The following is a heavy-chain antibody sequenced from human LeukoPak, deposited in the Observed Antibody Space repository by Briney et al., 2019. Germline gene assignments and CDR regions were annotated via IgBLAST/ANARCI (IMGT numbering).Heavy chain of an antibody. CDR2: IYTSGST. CDR1: GGSISSGSYY. Sequence: SQTLSPTCTVSGGSISSGSYYWSWIRQPAGKGLEWIGRIYTSGSTKYNPSLKSRVTISVDRSKNQFSLKLSSVTAADTAVYYCARTYCGGDCRGYYYHYYMDVWGKGTTVTISS. CDR3: ARTYCGGDCRGYYYHYYMDV. J-gene: IGHJ6*03. V-gene: IGHV4-61*02. D-gene: IGHD2-21*02.